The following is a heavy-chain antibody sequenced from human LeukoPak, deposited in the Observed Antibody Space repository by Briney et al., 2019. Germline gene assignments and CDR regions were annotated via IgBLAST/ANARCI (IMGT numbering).Heavy chain of an antibody. D-gene: IGHD2-15*01. J-gene: IGHJ6*03. CDR3: AKGHCSSSNCFPNYYYYMDV. CDR2: ISWNSGSI. CDR1: GFTFDEYA. V-gene: IGHV3-9*01. Sequence: GGSLRLPCAGSGFTFDEYAMHWVWQAPGKGLEGVSGISWNSGSIAYADSVKGRFTISRDSAKNVLFLQMSSLRAADTALYYCAKGHCSSSNCFPNYYYYMDVWGKGTTVTVSS.